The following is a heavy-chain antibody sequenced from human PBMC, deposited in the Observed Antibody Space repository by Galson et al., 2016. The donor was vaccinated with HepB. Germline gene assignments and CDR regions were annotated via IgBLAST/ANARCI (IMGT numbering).Heavy chain of an antibody. V-gene: IGHV3-23*01. CDR2: ISGRRGGT. CDR1: GFTFSSYA. J-gene: IGHJ1*01. Sequence: SLRLSCAASGFTFSSYAMTWVRQAPGKGLEWVSVISGRRGGTYYADSVKGRFTISRDNSKNTVYLQMNSLTIDDTALYFCVPLRFARYSDNGCYPGVRGLGTRVTVAS. CDR3: VPLRFARYSDNGCYPGV. D-gene: IGHD3-22*01.